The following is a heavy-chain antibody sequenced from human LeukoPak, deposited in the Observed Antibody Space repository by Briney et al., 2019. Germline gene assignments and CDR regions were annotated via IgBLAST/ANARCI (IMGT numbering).Heavy chain of an antibody. J-gene: IGHJ4*02. CDR3: ARRAGAYSHPYDY. CDR2: IYSDNT. CDR1: GFTVSSNS. Sequence: GGSLRLSCTVSGFTVSSNSMSWVRQAPGKGLEWVSFIYSDNTHYSDSVKGRFTISRDNSKNTLYLQMNSLRAENTAVYYCARRAGAYSHPYDYWGQGTLVTVSS. D-gene: IGHD4/OR15-4a*01. V-gene: IGHV3-53*01.